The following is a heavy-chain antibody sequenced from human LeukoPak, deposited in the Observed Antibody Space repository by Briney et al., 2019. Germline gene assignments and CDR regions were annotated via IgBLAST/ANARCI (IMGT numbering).Heavy chain of an antibody. CDR2: IKTKSEGGTT. CDR3: TTEFKELGSFFYFYYMDV. J-gene: IGHJ6*03. CDR1: GFTFSSYA. Sequence: GESLRLSCAASGFTFSSYAMSWVRQAPGKGLEWVGRIKTKSEGGTTDYAAPAKGRFTISRDDSKNALFLQMDSLKSDDTAMYYCTTEFKELGSFFYFYYMDVWGTGTTVTISS. D-gene: IGHD3-10*01. V-gene: IGHV3-15*01.